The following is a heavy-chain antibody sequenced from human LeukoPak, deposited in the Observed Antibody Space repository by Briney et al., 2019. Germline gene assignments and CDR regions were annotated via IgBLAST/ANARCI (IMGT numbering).Heavy chain of an antibody. CDR3: ARVPLGVVAATNDY. J-gene: IGHJ4*02. CDR2: ISYDGSNK. D-gene: IGHD2-15*01. V-gene: IGHV3-30-3*01. CDR1: GFTFSSYA. Sequence: GGSLRLSCAASGFTFSSYAMHWVRQAPGKGLEWVAVISYDGSNKYYADSVKGRFTISRDNSKNTLYLQMNSLRAEDTAVYYCARVPLGVVAATNDYWGQGTLVTVSS.